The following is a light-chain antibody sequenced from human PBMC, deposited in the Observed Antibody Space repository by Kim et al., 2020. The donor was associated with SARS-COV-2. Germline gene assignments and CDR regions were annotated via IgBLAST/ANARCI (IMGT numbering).Light chain of an antibody. J-gene: IGLJ3*02. V-gene: IGLV1-40*01. CDR1: SSNSGAGYD. Sequence: RVTISCTGSSSNSGAGYDVHWYQQLPGTVPKLLIYGNDNRPSGVPDRVSGSKSGTSASLAITGLQAEDEADYYCQSYDSSVNGWVFGGGTQLTVL. CDR2: GND. CDR3: QSYDSSVNGWV.